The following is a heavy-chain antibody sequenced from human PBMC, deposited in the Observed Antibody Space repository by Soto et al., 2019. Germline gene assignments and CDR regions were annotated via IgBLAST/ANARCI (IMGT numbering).Heavy chain of an antibody. CDR2: ISGSGGST. Sequence: GGSLRLSCAASGFTFSSYAMSWVRQAPGKGLEWVSAISGSGGSTYYADSVKGRFTISRDNSKNTLYLQMNSLRAEDTAVYYCAKHRPTGTAMAWPRGKGYCSGGSCYSDAFDIWGQGTMVTVSS. J-gene: IGHJ3*02. CDR3: AKHRPTGTAMAWPRGKGYCSGGSCYSDAFDI. CDR1: GFTFSSYA. D-gene: IGHD2-15*01. V-gene: IGHV3-23*01.